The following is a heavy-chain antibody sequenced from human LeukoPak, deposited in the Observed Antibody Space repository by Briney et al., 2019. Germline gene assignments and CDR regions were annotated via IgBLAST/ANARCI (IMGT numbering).Heavy chain of an antibody. CDR2: INPNSGGT. D-gene: IGHD4-17*01. Sequence: ASVKVSCKASGYTFTGYYMHWVRQAPGQGLVWMGWINPNSGGTNYAQKFQGRVTMTRDTSISTAYMELSRLRSDDTAVYYCARVRVTVTSYFDYWGQGTLVTVSS. J-gene: IGHJ4*02. V-gene: IGHV1-2*02. CDR1: GYTFTGYY. CDR3: ARVRVTVTSYFDY.